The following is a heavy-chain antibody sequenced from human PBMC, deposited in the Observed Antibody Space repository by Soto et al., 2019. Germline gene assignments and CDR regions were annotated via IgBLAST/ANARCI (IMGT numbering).Heavy chain of an antibody. V-gene: IGHV4-31*03. CDR1: GGSISSGGYY. CDR3: AREEYSYGQYYFDY. D-gene: IGHD5-18*01. CDR2: IYYSGST. Sequence: QVQLQESGPGLVKPSQTLSLTCTVSGGSISSGGYYWSWIRQHPGKGLEWIGYIYYSGSTYYNPPLKSRVPLSVDTSKNQFSLKLSSVTAADTAVYYCAREEYSYGQYYFDYWGQGTLVTVSS. J-gene: IGHJ4*02.